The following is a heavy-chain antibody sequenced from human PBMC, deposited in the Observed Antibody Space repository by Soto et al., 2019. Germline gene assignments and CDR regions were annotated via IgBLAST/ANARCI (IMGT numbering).Heavy chain of an antibody. CDR2: INHRGST. CDR3: ARAIGIVLGPSAKKWFDP. D-gene: IGHD2-8*01. CDR1: DGSFSAYY. J-gene: IGHJ5*02. Sequence: QVQLQQWGAGLLKPSETLSLTCAVYDGSFSAYYWNWIRQPPGKGLEWIGEINHRGSTNYNPSLKRRDTISVDTSKNQFSLKLSSVTAADTAVYYCARAIGIVLGPSAKKWFDPWGRGTLVTVSS. V-gene: IGHV4-34*01.